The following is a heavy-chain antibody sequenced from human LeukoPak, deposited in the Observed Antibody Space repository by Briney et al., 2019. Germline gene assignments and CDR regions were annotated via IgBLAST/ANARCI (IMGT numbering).Heavy chain of an antibody. J-gene: IGHJ4*02. V-gene: IGHV1-18*01. CDR3: ARDRRQWELLPGIDY. D-gene: IGHD1-26*01. CDR2: ISAYNGNT. Sequence: ASVKVSCKASGYTFTSYGISWVRQAPGQGLEWMGWISAYNGNTNYAQKPQGRVTMTTDTSTSTAYMELRSLRSDDTAVYYCARDRRQWELLPGIDYWGQGTLVTVSS. CDR1: GYTFTSYG.